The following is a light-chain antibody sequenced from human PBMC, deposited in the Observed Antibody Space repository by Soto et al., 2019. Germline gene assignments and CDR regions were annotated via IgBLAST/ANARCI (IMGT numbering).Light chain of an antibody. CDR2: DVN. J-gene: IGLJ1*01. CDR3: CSYTTSSSYV. V-gene: IGLV2-14*01. CDR1: SSDVGYYIF. Sequence: QSALTQPASVSGSPGQSITISCTGSSSDVGYYIFVSWYQQHPGKAPKLMIYDVNNRPSGVSNRFSGSTSGNTASLTISGLQAEDEADYYCCSYTTSSSYVFGTGTKVTVL.